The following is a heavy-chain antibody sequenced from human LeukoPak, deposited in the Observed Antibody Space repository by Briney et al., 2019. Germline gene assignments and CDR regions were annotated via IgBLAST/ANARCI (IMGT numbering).Heavy chain of an antibody. J-gene: IGHJ4*02. CDR2: FDPEDGET. CDR1: GYTLTDLS. D-gene: IGHD2-2*02. CDR3: ATKLGYCSSTSCYTGRFDY. Sequence: ASVKVSCKVSGYTLTDLSMHWVRQAPGKGLEWMGGFDPEDGETIYAQKFQGRVTMTEDTSTDTAYMELSSLRSEDTAVYYCATKLGYCSSTSCYTGRFDYWGQGTLVTVSS. V-gene: IGHV1-24*01.